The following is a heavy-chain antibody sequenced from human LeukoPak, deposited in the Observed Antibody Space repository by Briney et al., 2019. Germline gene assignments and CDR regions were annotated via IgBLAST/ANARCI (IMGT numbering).Heavy chain of an antibody. Sequence: SETLSLTCTVSGDSISGFYWNWIRQPAGKGLEWIGRIYAGGSTIYNPSLKSRVSMSTDTSKNQFSLKLNSVTTADTAVYHCARDSSTYYADYWYFDLWGRGTLVTVSS. CDR3: ARDSSTYYADYWYFDL. D-gene: IGHD6-13*01. J-gene: IGHJ2*01. CDR2: IYAGGST. V-gene: IGHV4-4*07. CDR1: GDSISGFY.